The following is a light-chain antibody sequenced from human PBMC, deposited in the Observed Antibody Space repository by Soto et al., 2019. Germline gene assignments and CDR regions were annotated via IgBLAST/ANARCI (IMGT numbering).Light chain of an antibody. Sequence: EIVLTQSSGTLSLSPGERATLSCRASQSASSNYLAWYQQKPGQAPRLLIYAASTRATGIPDRFSGSGSWTDFTLTISRLEPEDFAVYYCHYYGRSPPLICGGATKVEIK. CDR3: HYYGRSPPLI. CDR2: AAS. V-gene: IGKV3-20*01. J-gene: IGKJ4*01. CDR1: QSASSNY.